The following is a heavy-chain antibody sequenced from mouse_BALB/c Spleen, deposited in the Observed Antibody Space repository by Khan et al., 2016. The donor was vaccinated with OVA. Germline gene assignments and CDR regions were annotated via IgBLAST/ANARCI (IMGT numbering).Heavy chain of an antibody. CDR3: ARGGGTAPFAD. CDR1: GFTFSDYG. CDR2: ISDLAYTI. J-gene: IGHJ3*01. D-gene: IGHD1-2*01. V-gene: IGHV5-15*02. Sequence: EVELVESGGGLVQPGGSRKLSCAASGFTFSDYGMAWVRQAPGKGPEWVAFISDLAYTIYYADTVTGRFNISRENVNNTLYLEMSSLRSEDKARYYCARGGGTAPFADWGQGTLVTVSA.